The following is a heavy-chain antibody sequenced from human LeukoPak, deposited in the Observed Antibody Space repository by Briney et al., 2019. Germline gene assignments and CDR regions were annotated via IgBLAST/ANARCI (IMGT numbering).Heavy chain of an antibody. V-gene: IGHV4-59*01. D-gene: IGHD5-18*01. CDR3: ARSEYSYGADAFDI. CDR1: GGSISSYY. CDR2: IYYSGST. Sequence: SETLSLTCTVSGGSISSYYWSWIRQPPGKGLEWIGYIYYSGSTNYNPSLKSRVAISLDTSKNQFSLRLSSVTAADTAVYYCARSEYSYGADAFDIWGQGTMVTVSS. J-gene: IGHJ3*02.